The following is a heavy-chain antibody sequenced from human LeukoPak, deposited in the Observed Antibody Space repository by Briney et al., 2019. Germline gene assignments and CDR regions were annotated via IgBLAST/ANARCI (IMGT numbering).Heavy chain of an antibody. Sequence: PSETLSLTCAVSGGSISSYYWSWIRQPPGKGLEWIGYVYSSGSTNYNPSLKSRVTISVDTSKNQFSLNLTSVTAADTAMYYCARSCSGGNCNYFYYGMDVWGQGTTVTVSS. V-gene: IGHV4-59*08. CDR2: VYSSGST. D-gene: IGHD2-15*01. J-gene: IGHJ6*02. CDR1: GGSISSYY. CDR3: ARSCSGGNCNYFYYGMDV.